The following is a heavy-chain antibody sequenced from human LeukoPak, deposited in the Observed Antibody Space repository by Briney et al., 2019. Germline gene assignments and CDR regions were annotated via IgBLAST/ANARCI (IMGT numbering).Heavy chain of an antibody. CDR2: ISGSTSYI. CDR3: ARDPWGGYSY. J-gene: IGHJ4*02. V-gene: IGHV3-21*01. CDR1: GFTFSSYS. D-gene: IGHD5-12*01. Sequence: KPGGSLRLSCAASGFTFSSYSMNWVRQAPGKGLEWVSSISGSTSYIYYADPVKGRFTISRDNTKNSLYLQMNSLRAEDTAVYYCARDPWGGYSYWGQGILVIVSS.